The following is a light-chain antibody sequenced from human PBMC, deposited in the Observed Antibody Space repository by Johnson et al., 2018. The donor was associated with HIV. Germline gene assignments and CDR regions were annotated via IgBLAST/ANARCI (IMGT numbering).Light chain of an antibody. J-gene: IGLJ1*01. CDR1: SSNVGNNY. CDR3: GTWDSSLSAYV. Sequence: HSVLTQPPSVSAAPGQKVTIYCSGSSSNVGNNYVSWYQQLPGTAPKLLIYENNKRPSGIPDRFSGSKSGTSATLGITGLQTGDEADYYCGTWDSSLSAYVFGPGTKVTVL. V-gene: IGLV1-51*02. CDR2: ENN.